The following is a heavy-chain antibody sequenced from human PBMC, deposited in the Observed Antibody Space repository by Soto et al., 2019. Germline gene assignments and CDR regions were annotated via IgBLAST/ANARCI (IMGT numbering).Heavy chain of an antibody. CDR3: ARQGPASILNTWFDP. V-gene: IGHV4-59*01. Sequence: SETLSLTCTVSGGSISSYYWSWIRQPPGKGLEWIGYIYYSRSTNYNPTLKRRATISLDTSKNQFSLKLSSVTAADTAVYYCARQGPASILNTWFDPWGQGTLVTVSS. J-gene: IGHJ5*02. CDR2: IYYSRST. CDR1: GGSISSYY. D-gene: IGHD2-15*01.